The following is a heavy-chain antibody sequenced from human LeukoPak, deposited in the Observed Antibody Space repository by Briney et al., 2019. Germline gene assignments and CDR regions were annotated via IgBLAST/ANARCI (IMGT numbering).Heavy chain of an antibody. J-gene: IGHJ6*02. V-gene: IGHV1-8*01. CDR2: MNPNSGNT. CDR1: GYTFTNYD. CDR3: ARGLDCSGGSWCFYYYYYGMDV. D-gene: IGHD2-15*01. Sequence: ASVKVSFKASGYTFTNYDINWVRQATGKGIEWMGWMNPNSGNTGYAQKFQGRVTMTRNTSISTAYMELSSLRSEDTAVYYCARGLDCSGGSWCFYYYYYGMDVWGQGTTVTVSS.